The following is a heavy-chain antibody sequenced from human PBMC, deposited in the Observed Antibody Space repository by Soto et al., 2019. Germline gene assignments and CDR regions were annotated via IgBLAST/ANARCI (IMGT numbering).Heavy chain of an antibody. CDR1: GFTFSSYS. CDR3: ADLSRDCTSSTCD. CDR2: IGTSAST. Sequence: DVRLLESGGGLVQPGGSLRLSCAASGFTFSSYSLSWVPQAPGKGLEWVSTIGTSASTYYGDSVRGRFTISRDSSMNTLYLQMNSLRAEDSAVYYCADLSRDCTSSTCDWGPGTLVTVSS. J-gene: IGHJ4*02. D-gene: IGHD2-2*01. V-gene: IGHV3-23*01.